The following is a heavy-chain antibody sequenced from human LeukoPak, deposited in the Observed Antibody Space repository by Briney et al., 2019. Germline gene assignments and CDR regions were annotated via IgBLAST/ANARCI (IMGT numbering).Heavy chain of an antibody. J-gene: IGHJ4*02. D-gene: IGHD2-15*01. Sequence: SETLSLTFTVSGGSISSSSYYWGWIRQPPGKGLEWIGSIYYSGSTYYNPSLKSRVTISVDTSKNQFSLKLSSVTAADTAVYYCARQGWELLFDYWGQGTLVTVSS. CDR2: IYYSGST. CDR1: GGSISSSSYY. V-gene: IGHV4-39*01. CDR3: ARQGWELLFDY.